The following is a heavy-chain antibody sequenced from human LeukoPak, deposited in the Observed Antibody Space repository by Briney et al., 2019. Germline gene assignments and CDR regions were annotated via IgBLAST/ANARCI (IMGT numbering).Heavy chain of an antibody. CDR3: ARVGYDSSGYSRGEVENYFYYPIDV. J-gene: IGHJ6*02. Sequence: GGSLRLSCAASGFTFSSYGMHWVRQAPGKGLEWVAVIWGDGITKHYADSVKGRFTISRDNSKNTLYLQMNSLRVEDTAVYYCARVGYDSSGYSRGEVENYFYYPIDVWGQGTTVTVSS. CDR2: IWGDGITK. CDR1: GFTFSSYG. V-gene: IGHV3-33*01. D-gene: IGHD3-22*01.